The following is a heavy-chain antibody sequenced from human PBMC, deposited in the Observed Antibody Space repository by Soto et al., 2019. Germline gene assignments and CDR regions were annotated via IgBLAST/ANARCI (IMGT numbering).Heavy chain of an antibody. Sequence: PSETLSLTCTVSGGSISSYYWSWIRQPPGKGLEGIGDIYYSGSTNYNPPLKSRVTISVDTSKNQFSLKLSSVAAADTAVYYCARDGGGTFDWLSNNYYYYGMDVWGQGTTVTVSS. CDR3: ARDGGGTFDWLSNNYYYYGMDV. J-gene: IGHJ6*02. CDR2: IYYSGST. V-gene: IGHV4-59*01. D-gene: IGHD3-9*01. CDR1: GGSISSYY.